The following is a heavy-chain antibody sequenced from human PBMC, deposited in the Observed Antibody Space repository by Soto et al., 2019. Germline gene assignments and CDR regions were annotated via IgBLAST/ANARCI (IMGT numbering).Heavy chain of an antibody. Sequence: QVQLVQSGAEVKKPGASVKVSCKASGYTFSNDDINWVRQATGQGLESMGWINPNSGNTGYAQKFQGRVTMTRNISINTAYMELSSLTSEDTAVYYCASEGMRGFVYWGPGTLVTVSS. CDR2: INPNSGNT. CDR3: ASEGMRGFVY. CDR1: GYTFSNDD. J-gene: IGHJ4*02. D-gene: IGHD2-15*01. V-gene: IGHV1-8*01.